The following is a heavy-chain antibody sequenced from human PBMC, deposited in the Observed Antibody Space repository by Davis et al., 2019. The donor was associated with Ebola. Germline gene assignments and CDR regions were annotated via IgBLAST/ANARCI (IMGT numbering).Heavy chain of an antibody. CDR3: ARVSPEKDAFDI. J-gene: IGHJ3*02. CDR2: ISGSGGST. Sequence: GESLKISCATSGFTFSSYTMSWVRQAPGKGLEWVSAISGSGGSTYYADSVKGRFTISRDNSKNTLYLQMNSLRAEDTAVYYCARVSPEKDAFDIWGQGTMVTVSS. CDR1: GFTFSSYT. D-gene: IGHD1-14*01. V-gene: IGHV3-23*01.